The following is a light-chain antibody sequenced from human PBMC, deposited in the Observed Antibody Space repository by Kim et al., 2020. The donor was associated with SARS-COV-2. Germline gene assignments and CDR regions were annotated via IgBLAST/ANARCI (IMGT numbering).Light chain of an antibody. Sequence: APGQTARMSCGGTNIRSLSVNWYRQRPGQAPVVVVYYDSARPSGVPERFSGSNSGNTATLTITSVEAGDEADYYCQVWDTASDLVVFGGGTQLTVL. CDR2: YDS. CDR3: QVWDTASDLVV. J-gene: IGLJ3*02. V-gene: IGLV3-21*02. CDR1: NIRSLS.